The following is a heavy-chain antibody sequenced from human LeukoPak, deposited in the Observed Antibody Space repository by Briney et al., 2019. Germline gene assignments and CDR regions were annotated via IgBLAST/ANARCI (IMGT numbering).Heavy chain of an antibody. CDR1: GFTFYDYA. V-gene: IGHV3-9*01. D-gene: IGHD6-13*01. Sequence: SGGSLRLSCAASGFTFYDYAMHWVRQAPGKGLEWVSGISWNSGSIGYADSVKGRFTISRDNAKNSLYLQMNSLRAEDTALYYCAKDMTEGSLIAAAGPSFDYWGQGTLVTVSS. CDR2: ISWNSGSI. CDR3: AKDMTEGSLIAAAGPSFDY. J-gene: IGHJ4*02.